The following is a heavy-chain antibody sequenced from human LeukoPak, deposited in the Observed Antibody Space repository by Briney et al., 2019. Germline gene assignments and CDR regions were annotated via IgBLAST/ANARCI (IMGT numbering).Heavy chain of an antibody. CDR2: INSDSSLM. CDR1: GFTFSSYS. V-gene: IGHV3-21*01. D-gene: IGHD3-16*01. J-gene: IGHJ4*02. CDR3: IRDLFDDYSLDY. Sequence: GGSLRLSCAASGFTFSSYSMNWVRQAPGKGLEWVSSINSDSSLMFYAESVKGRFTISRDNARNSLYLQMNSLRAEDTAVYYCIRDLFDDYSLDYWGQGALVTVSS.